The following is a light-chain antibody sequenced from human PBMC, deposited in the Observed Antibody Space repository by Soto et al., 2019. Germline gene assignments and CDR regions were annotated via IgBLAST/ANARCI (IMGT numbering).Light chain of an antibody. CDR2: SND. CDR1: SSNIGSNT. Sequence: QSVLNQAPSASGTPGQRVTISCSGSSSNIGSNTVSWYQQVPGTAPKLLIYSNDQRPSGVPDRFSGSKSGTSASLAIGGLQSEDEADYYCAAWDGSLNGWVFGGGTKVTVL. V-gene: IGLV1-44*01. J-gene: IGLJ2*01. CDR3: AAWDGSLNGWV.